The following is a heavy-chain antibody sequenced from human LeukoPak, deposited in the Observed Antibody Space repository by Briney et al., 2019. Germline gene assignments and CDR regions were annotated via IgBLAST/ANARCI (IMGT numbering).Heavy chain of an antibody. CDR2: IYNSGST. D-gene: IGHD4-11*01. CDR3: ADSSSIAPYY. J-gene: IGHJ4*02. Sequence: SETLSLTCTVSGGSISSSSYYWGWIRQPPGKGLEWIGSIYNSGSTLYNPSLKSRVTISVDTSKNQFSLKLSSVTAADTAVYYCADSSSIAPYYWGQGTLVTVSS. CDR1: GGSISSSSYY. V-gene: IGHV4-39*01.